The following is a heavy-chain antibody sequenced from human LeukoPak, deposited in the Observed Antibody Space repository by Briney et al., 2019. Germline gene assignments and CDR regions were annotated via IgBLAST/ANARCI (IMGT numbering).Heavy chain of an antibody. CDR3: ARLGGSYWYYFDY. CDR2: IYYSGST. J-gene: IGHJ4*02. Sequence: SQTLSLTCTVSGGSISSGGYYWSWIRQHPGKGLEWIGYIYYSGSTYYNPSLKSRLTISLDASKNQFSLKLSSVTAADTAVYYCARLGGSYWYYFDYWGQGTLVTVSS. CDR1: GGSISSGGYY. V-gene: IGHV4-31*03. D-gene: IGHD1-26*01.